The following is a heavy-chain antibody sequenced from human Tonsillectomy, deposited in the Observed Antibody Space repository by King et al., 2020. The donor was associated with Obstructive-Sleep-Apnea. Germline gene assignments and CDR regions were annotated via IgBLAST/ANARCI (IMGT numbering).Heavy chain of an antibody. CDR2: IKSKTVGGTT. D-gene: IGHD3-9*01. Sequence: VQLVESGGGLVKPGGSLRLSCAASGFTFSNAWMSWVRQAPGKGLEWVGRIKSKTVGGTTDYAAPVKGSFTISRDDSKNTLYLQMNSLKTEDTAVYYCTAVLRYFDWLLWYWGQGTLVTVSS. CDR1: GFTFSNAW. CDR3: TAVLRYFDWLLWY. V-gene: IGHV3-15*01. J-gene: IGHJ4*02.